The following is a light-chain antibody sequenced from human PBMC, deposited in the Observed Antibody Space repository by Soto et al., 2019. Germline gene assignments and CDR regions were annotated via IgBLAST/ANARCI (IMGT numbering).Light chain of an antibody. Sequence: EIVLTQSPGTLSLSTGERATLSCRATESVSSNYLAWYQQKPGQAPRVLIYGASIRATGIPDRFSGSGSETDFTLTISRLEPEDFAVYYCQQYGTSPRTFGQGTKVDIK. CDR1: ESVSSNY. CDR3: QQYGTSPRT. J-gene: IGKJ1*01. CDR2: GAS. V-gene: IGKV3-20*01.